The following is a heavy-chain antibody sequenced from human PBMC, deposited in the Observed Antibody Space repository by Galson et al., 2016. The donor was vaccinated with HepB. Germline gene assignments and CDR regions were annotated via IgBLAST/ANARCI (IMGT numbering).Heavy chain of an antibody. CDR2: IYTGGTN. J-gene: IGHJ4*02. CDR3: AREAYDILTGYFYFDY. D-gene: IGHD3-9*01. CDR1: GASINSGDHF. Sequence: TLSLTCTAAGASINSGDHFWTWIRQPAGKGLEWIGHIYTGGTNEYNPSLRSRVSISIDTSENQFSLKLTSVTAADTALYYCAREAYDILTGYFYFDYWGQGTLVTVSS. V-gene: IGHV4-61*09.